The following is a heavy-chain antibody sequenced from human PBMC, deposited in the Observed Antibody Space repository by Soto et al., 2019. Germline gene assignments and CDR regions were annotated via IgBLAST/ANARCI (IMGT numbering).Heavy chain of an antibody. CDR2: IWYDGTNK. CDR3: ERDRDQIATRLDY. D-gene: IGHD6-6*01. V-gene: IGHV3-33*01. Sequence: QVQLVESGGGVVQPGRSLRLSCAASGFTFSTYGMHWVRQAPGKGLEWVAVIWYDGTNKYYADSVKGRFTISRDNSKNTLYLQMNSLRAEDTAVYHCERDRDQIATRLDYWGQGTLVTVSS. J-gene: IGHJ4*02. CDR1: GFTFSTYG.